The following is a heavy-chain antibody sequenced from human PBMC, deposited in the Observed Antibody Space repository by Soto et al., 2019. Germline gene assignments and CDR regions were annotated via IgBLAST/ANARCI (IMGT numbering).Heavy chain of an antibody. V-gene: IGHV3-48*03. CDR2: ISGSGTTI. D-gene: IGHD3-3*01. J-gene: IGHJ4*02. CDR3: ARKLNDFWSGYYIDY. Sequence: GESLKISCVASGFTFSIYDINWVRQAPGKGLEWISFISGSGTTIYYADSVKGRFTISRDNAQNSLFLQMNSLRAEDTAVYYCARKLNDFWSGYYIDYWGQGTLVTVSS. CDR1: GFTFSIYD.